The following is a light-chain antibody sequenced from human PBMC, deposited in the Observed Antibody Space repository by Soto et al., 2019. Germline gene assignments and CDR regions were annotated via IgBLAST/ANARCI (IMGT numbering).Light chain of an antibody. CDR2: DVS. V-gene: IGLV2-8*01. CDR3: NSYADSNTYV. J-gene: IGLJ1*01. Sequence: QSVLTQPPSASGSPGQSVTISCTRTSSDVGRYNYVSWYQHHPGKAPKLIIYDVSQRPSGVPDRFSGSKSGNTASLTVSGLQAEDEADYYCNSYADSNTYVFGTGTKVTVL. CDR1: SSDVGRYNY.